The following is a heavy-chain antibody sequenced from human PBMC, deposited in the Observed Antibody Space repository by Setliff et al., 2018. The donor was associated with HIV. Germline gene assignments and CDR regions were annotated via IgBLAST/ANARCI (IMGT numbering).Heavy chain of an antibody. CDR3: AKPYYDISGYYFYYFDY. D-gene: IGHD3-22*01. CDR1: GGSISSRSNY. V-gene: IGHV4-39*01. J-gene: IGHJ4*02. CDR2: IYYTGTT. Sequence: TLSLTCTVSGGSISSRSNYWGWIRQPPGKGLEWIGTIYYTGTTYYNPSLQSRVTLSVDTSKNQFSLKLSSVTAADTAFYYCAKPYYDISGYYFYYFDYWGQGTLVTVS.